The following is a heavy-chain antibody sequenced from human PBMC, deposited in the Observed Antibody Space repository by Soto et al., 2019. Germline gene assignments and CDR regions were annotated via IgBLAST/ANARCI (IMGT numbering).Heavy chain of an antibody. CDR2: GRGSGERT. CDR3: AQGCSGELLFPN. CDR1: GLTFNNQG. J-gene: IGHJ4*02. D-gene: IGHD3-10*01. V-gene: IGHV3-23*01. Sequence: EVQLLEFGGGLVQPGGSLRLSCSASGLTFNNQGMSWVRQAPGKGLEWVASGRGSGERTYYAESVKGRFTISRDNSKSTLYLQMNSLRAEDTAIYYCAQGCSGELLFPNWGQGTLVSVSS.